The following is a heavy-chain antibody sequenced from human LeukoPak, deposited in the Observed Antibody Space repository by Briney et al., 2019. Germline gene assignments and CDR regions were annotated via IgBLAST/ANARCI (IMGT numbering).Heavy chain of an antibody. CDR2: INHSGSA. D-gene: IGHD3-22*01. CDR1: GGTFSDYY. V-gene: IGHV4-34*01. J-gene: IGHJ5*01. CDR3: ARLSGFMNYDSGGYNRFDY. Sequence: KTSETLSLTCVVYGGTFSDYYWSWVRQPPGKGLEWIGEINHSGSAKYNPSFKSRVTMSIHTSNNQFSLKLSSVTAADTAVYYGARLSGFMNYDSGGYNRFDYWGQGALVTVSS.